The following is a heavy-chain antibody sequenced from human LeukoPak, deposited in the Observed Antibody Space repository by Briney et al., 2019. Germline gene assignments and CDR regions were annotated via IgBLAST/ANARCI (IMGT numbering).Heavy chain of an antibody. CDR1: GGSIGTYH. Sequence: SETLSLTCTVSGGSIGTYHWSWVRQSPGKGLEWIGYIYVTGNRYNPYLQSRVTISVDTSRNQFFLKMSSETAADTAVYCARHIGGGIEDMDVWGKGTKVTVSS. V-gene: IGHV4-59*08. CDR2: IYVTGN. D-gene: IGHD3-16*02. CDR3: ARHIGGGIEDMDV. J-gene: IGHJ6*03.